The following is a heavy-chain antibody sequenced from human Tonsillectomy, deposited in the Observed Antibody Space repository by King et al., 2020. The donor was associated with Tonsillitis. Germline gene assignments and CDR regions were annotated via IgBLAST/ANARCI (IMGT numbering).Heavy chain of an antibody. J-gene: IGHJ5*02. V-gene: IGHV4-39*01. Sequence: QLQESGPGLVKPSETLSLTCTVSGGSISTNTHYWGWVRRPPGKELEWIGNIYYSGYPHYNPSLKSRVTISIDTSKNQFSLKLSSVTAADTAVYYCARHHYTTSSKYFAPWGRGTXVTVSX. CDR3: ARHHYTTSSKYFAP. CDR1: GGSISTNTHY. CDR2: IYYSGYP. D-gene: IGHD2/OR15-2a*01.